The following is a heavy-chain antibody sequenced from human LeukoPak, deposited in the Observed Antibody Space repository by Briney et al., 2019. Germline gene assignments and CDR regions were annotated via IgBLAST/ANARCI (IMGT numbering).Heavy chain of an antibody. J-gene: IGHJ4*02. CDR3: ARIPRRDGYKKIDY. CDR2: INHSGST. D-gene: IGHD5-24*01. V-gene: IGHV4-34*01. CDR1: GGSFSGYY. Sequence: PSETLSLTCAVYGGSFSGYYWSWIRQPPGKGLEWIGEINHSGSTNYNPSLKSRVTISVDTSKNQFSLKLSSVTAADTAVYYCARIPRRDGYKKIDYWGQGTLVTVSS.